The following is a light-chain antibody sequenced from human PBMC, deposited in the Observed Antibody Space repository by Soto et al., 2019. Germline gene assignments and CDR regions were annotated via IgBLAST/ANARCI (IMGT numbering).Light chain of an antibody. CDR2: GNS. CDR3: QSYDSSLSHV. CDR1: SSNIGAGYD. J-gene: IGLJ1*01. V-gene: IGLV1-40*01. Sequence: QSVLTQPPSVSGAPGQRVTISCTGSSSNIGAGYDVHWYQQLPGTAPKLLIYGNSNRPSGVPDRFSGSKSGTSASLAITGLQAEDEAEYYCQSYDSSLSHVFGTGTKVTVL.